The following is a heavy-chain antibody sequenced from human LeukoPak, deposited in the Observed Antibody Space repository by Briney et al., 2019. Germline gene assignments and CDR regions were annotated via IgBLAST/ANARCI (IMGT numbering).Heavy chain of an antibody. CDR1: RYSFTSNW. CDR2: IYPGDSDT. D-gene: IGHD6-13*01. V-gene: IGHV5-51*01. CDR3: ARRSSWPDGDI. J-gene: IGHJ3*02. Sequence: GESLKISCKGSRYSFTSNWIGWVRQMPGKGLEWMGIIYPGDSDTRYSPSFQGQVTISVDKSISTAYLQWSSLKASDTAMYYCARRSSWPDGDIWGQGTMVTVSS.